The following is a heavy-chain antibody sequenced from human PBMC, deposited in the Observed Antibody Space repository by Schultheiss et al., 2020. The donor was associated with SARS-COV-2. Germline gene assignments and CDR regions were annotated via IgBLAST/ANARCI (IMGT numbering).Heavy chain of an antibody. D-gene: IGHD6-19*01. V-gene: IGHV3-23*01. J-gene: IGHJ5*02. CDR2: ISGSGGST. CDR3: ARDRVSSGRPDWFDP. CDR1: GFTFSSYA. Sequence: GGSLRLSCAASGFTFSSYAMSWVRQAPGKGLEWVSAISGSGGSTYYADSVKGRFTISRDNSKNSLYLQMNSLRDEDTAVYYCARDRVSSGRPDWFDPWGQGTLVTVSS.